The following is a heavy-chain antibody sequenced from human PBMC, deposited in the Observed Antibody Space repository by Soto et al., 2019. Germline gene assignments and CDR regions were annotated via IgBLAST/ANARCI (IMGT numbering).Heavy chain of an antibody. CDR2: IIPVFGTA. CDR3: ARGPQSSGWRGKWFDA. J-gene: IGHJ5*02. V-gene: IGHV1-69*05. CDR1: GGTFSKYK. Sequence: GASVKVSCKASGGTFSKYKITWVRQAPGQGLEWMGGIIPVFGTANYAQKLQGRVTMTTDTSTSTAYMELRSLRSDDTAVYYCARGPQSSGWRGKWFDAWGQGTMVTVSS. D-gene: IGHD6-19*01.